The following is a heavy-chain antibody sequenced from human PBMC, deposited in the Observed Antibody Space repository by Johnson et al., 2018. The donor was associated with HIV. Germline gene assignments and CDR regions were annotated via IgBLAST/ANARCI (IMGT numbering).Heavy chain of an antibody. CDR2: ISYDGSNK. V-gene: IGHV3-30*04. D-gene: IGHD3-16*02. J-gene: IGHJ3*02. Sequence: VQLVESGGGVVQPGRSLRLSCAASGFTFSSYAMHWVRQAPGKGLEWVAVISYDGSNKYYADSVKGRFTISRDNSKNTLYLQMNSLRAEETAVYYCARTEMITFGGVIVLGGAFDIWGQGTMVTVSS. CDR1: GFTFSSYA. CDR3: ARTEMITFGGVIVLGGAFDI.